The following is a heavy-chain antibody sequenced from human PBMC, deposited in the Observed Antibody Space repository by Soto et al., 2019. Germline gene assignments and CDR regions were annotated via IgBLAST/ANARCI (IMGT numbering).Heavy chain of an antibody. D-gene: IGHD3-22*01. CDR2: INPSGGST. CDR3: ARIDNYYDSSGEARYDAFDI. J-gene: IGHJ3*02. V-gene: IGHV1-46*01. Sequence: DSVKVSCKASGYTFTSYYMHWVRQAPGQGLEWMGIINPSGGSTSYAQKFQGRVTMTRDTSTSTVYMELSSLRSEDTAVYYCARIDNYYDSSGEARYDAFDIWGQGTMVTVSS. CDR1: GYTFTSYY.